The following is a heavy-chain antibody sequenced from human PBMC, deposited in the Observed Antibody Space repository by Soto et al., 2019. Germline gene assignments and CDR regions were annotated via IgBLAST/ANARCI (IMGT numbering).Heavy chain of an antibody. Sequence: GASVKVSCKASGYTFTGYYMHWVRQAPGQGLEWMGWINPNSGGTNYAQKFQGWVTMTRDTSISTAYMELSRLRSDDTAVYYCARDSAAMDNYYFDYWGQGTLVTRLL. CDR1: GYTFTGYY. CDR2: INPNSGGT. CDR3: ARDSAAMDNYYFDY. V-gene: IGHV1-2*04. J-gene: IGHJ4*02. D-gene: IGHD5-18*01.